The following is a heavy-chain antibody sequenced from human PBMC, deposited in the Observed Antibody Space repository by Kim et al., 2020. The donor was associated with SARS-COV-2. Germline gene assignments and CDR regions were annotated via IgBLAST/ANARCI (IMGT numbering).Heavy chain of an antibody. CDR3: ARRCNYYGSGSYYNRSPVPECAFDI. V-gene: IGHV4-34*01. J-gene: IGHJ3*02. D-gene: IGHD3-10*01. CDR2: INHSGST. CDR1: GGSFSGYY. Sequence: SETLSLTCAVYGGSFSGYYWSWIRQPPGKGLEWIGEINHSGSTNYNPSLKSRVTISVDTSKNQFSLKLSSVTAADTAVYYCARRCNYYGSGSYYNRSPVPECAFDIWGQGTMVTVSS.